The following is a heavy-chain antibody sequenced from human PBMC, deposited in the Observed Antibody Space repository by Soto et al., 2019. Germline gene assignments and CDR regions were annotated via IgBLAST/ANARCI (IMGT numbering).Heavy chain of an antibody. CDR1: GFTFTSSA. Sequence: ASVKVSCKASGFTFTSSAVQWVRQARGQRLEWIGWIVVGSGNTNYAQKFQERVTITRDMSTSTAYMELSSLRSEDTAVYYCAAETTDTAMATYYFDYWGQGTLVTVSS. D-gene: IGHD5-18*01. CDR2: IVVGSGNT. CDR3: AAETTDTAMATYYFDY. J-gene: IGHJ4*02. V-gene: IGHV1-58*01.